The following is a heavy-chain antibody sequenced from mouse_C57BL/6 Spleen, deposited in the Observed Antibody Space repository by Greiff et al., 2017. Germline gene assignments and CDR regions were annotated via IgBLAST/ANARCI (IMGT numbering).Heavy chain of an antibody. CDR2: ISSGSSTI. V-gene: IGHV5-17*01. Sequence: EVQVVESGGGLVKPGGSLKLSCAASGFTFSDYGMHWVRQAPEKGLEWVAYISSGSSTIYYADTVKGRFTISRDNAKNTLFLQMNSRRSEDTAMYYCARRYYGSTYYAMDYWGQGTSVTVSS. J-gene: IGHJ4*01. CDR3: ARRYYGSTYYAMDY. CDR1: GFTFSDYG. D-gene: IGHD1-1*01.